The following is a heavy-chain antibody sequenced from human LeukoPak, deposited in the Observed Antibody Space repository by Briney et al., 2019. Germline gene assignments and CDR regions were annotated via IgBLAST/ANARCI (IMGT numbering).Heavy chain of an antibody. CDR3: VGGLGRVDDY. Sequence: SETLSLTCTVSGGSISSYYWSWIRQPPGKGLEWIGYIYYSGSTNYNPSLKSRVTISVDTSKNQFSLKLSSVTAADTAVYYCVGGLGRVDDYWGQGTLVTVSS. CDR1: GGSISSYY. CDR2: IYYSGST. J-gene: IGHJ4*02. D-gene: IGHD3-10*01. V-gene: IGHV4-59*01.